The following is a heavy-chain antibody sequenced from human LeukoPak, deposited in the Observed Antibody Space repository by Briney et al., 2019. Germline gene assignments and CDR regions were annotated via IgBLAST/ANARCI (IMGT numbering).Heavy chain of an antibody. Sequence: GASVKLSCKASGYTFTTYGVTWVRQAPGQGLEWVAWINPHNGNTNYAQNLQGRATVTTDASTSTAYMELRNLRSDDTALYYCARATRSFYYYMDVWGKGTTVTVSS. CDR2: INPHNGNT. CDR3: ARATRSFYYYMDV. V-gene: IGHV1-18*01. D-gene: IGHD6-19*01. CDR1: GYTFTTYG. J-gene: IGHJ6*03.